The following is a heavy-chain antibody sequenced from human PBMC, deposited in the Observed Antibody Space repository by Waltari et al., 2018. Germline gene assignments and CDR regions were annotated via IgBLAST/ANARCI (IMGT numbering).Heavy chain of an antibody. CDR2: SYDSGSS. CDR1: VGSISSYY. V-gene: IGHV4-59*01. CDR3: ARDMGVGYCSSASCSSAFDI. Sequence: QVQLQESGPGLVKPSETLSLTCTVSVGSISSYYWSWIRQPPGKGLGWIWHSYDSGSSNYNTSRKSRVTMSVDTSKGQFSLKLTSVTAADTAVYHCARDMGVGYCSSASCSSAFDIWGQGTMVTVSS. J-gene: IGHJ3*02. D-gene: IGHD2-2*01.